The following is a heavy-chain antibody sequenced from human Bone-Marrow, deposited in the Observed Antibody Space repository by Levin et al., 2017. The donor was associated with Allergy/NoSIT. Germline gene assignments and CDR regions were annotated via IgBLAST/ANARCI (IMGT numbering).Heavy chain of an antibody. D-gene: IGHD6-13*01. CDR3: ASGARSSWYREGVGDH. CDR2: ISWNSGTI. V-gene: IGHV3-9*01. J-gene: IGHJ4*02. Sequence: AGGSLRLSCAASGFTFDDYAMHWVRQGPGKGLEWVSGISWNSGTIGYADSVKGRFTISRDNAKNSVYLQMNSLRVEDTALYYCASGARSSWYREGVGDHWGQGTLVTVSS. CDR1: GFTFDDYA.